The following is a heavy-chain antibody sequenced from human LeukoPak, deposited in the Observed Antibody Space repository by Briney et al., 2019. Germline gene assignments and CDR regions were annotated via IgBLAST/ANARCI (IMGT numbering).Heavy chain of an antibody. J-gene: IGHJ4*02. CDR2: INHSGST. D-gene: IGHD6-13*01. CDR1: GGSFSGYY. Sequence: SETLSLTCAVYGGSFSGYYWSWIRQPPGKGLEWIGEINHSGSTNYNPSLKSRVTISVDTSKNQFSLKLSSVTAADTAVYYYARRARYSSSWFPKYFDYWGQGTLVTVSS. CDR3: ARRARYSSSWFPKYFDY. V-gene: IGHV4-34*01.